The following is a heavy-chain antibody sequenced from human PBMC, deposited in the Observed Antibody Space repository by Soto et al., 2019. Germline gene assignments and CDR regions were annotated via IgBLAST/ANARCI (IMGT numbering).Heavy chain of an antibody. J-gene: IGHJ1*01. CDR3: ARDRVESGYPEYFQH. D-gene: IGHD3-22*01. Sequence: EVQLVESGGGLIQPGGSLRLSCAASGFTVSSNYMSWVRQAPGKGLEWVSVIYSGGSTYYADSVKGRFTISRDNSKNTLYLQMNGLRDEDTAVYYCARDRVESGYPEYFQHLGQGTLVTVSS. CDR2: IYSGGST. V-gene: IGHV3-53*01. CDR1: GFTVSSNY.